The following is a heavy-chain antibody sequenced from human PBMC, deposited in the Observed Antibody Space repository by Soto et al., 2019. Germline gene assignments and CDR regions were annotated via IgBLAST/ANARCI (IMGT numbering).Heavy chain of an antibody. CDR1: GFTFSSYD. Sequence: GGSLRVSCAASGFTFSSYDRHWVRQTPGKGLEWVSAIGTAGDTYYPGSVKGRFTISRENAKNSLYLQMNSLRAEDTAVYYCAREEHDFWSGYYTGDGGMDVWGQGTTVTVSS. CDR3: AREEHDFWSGYYTGDGGMDV. CDR2: IGTAGDT. V-gene: IGHV3-13*01. J-gene: IGHJ6*02. D-gene: IGHD3-3*01.